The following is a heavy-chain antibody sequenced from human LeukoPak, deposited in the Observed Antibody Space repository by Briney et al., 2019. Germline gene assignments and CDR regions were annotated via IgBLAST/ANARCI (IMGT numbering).Heavy chain of an antibody. CDR2: IRYDGSNK. Sequence: PGGSLRLSCAASGFTFSSYGMHWVRQAPGKGLEWVAFIRYDGSNKYYADSVKGRFTISRDNSKNTLYLQMNSLRAEDTAVYYCAKDLYLSYYYMDVWGKGTTVTISS. V-gene: IGHV3-30*02. CDR1: GFTFSSYG. J-gene: IGHJ6*03. D-gene: IGHD3-10*01. CDR3: AKDLYLSYYYMDV.